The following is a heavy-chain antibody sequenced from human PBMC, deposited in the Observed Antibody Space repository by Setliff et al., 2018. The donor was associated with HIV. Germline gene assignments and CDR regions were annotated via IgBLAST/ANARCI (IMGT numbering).Heavy chain of an antibody. Sequence: SETLSLTCTVSGGSISGTYYWNWIRQPAGKGLEWVGRIYKSGNTNYNPSLKSRVTISVDTSKNQFSLKLNSVTAADTAVYYCARFSNTLNWFDPWGQGTLVTVSS. D-gene: IGHD4-4*01. J-gene: IGHJ5*02. CDR2: IYKSGNT. CDR1: GGSISGTYY. V-gene: IGHV4-61*02. CDR3: ARFSNTLNWFDP.